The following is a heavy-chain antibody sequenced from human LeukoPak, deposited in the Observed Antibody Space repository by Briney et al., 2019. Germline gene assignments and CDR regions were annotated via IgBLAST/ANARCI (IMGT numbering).Heavy chain of an antibody. CDR3: ARLRRGYDSSGYPDY. J-gene: IGHJ4*02. V-gene: IGHV4-39*01. D-gene: IGHD3-22*01. Sequence: SETLSLTCTVSGGSISSSRYYWGWIRQPPGKGLEWIGSIYYSGSTYYNTSLKSRVTISVDTSKNQFCLKLSSVTAVDTAVYYCARLRRGYDSSGYPDYWGQGTLVTVSS. CDR1: GGSISSSRYY. CDR2: IYYSGST.